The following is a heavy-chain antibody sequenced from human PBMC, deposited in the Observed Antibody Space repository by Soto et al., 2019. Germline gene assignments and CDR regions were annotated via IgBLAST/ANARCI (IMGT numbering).Heavy chain of an antibody. J-gene: IGHJ4*02. D-gene: IGHD6-6*01. CDR3: AKDKVLSSIATRPTYFDY. Sequence: GGSLRLSCAASGFTVSSYGMSWVRQAPGKGLEWVSAVSGSGGNTYYADSVKGRFTISRDNSNNTLYLQMDSLRAEDTAVYYCAKDKVLSSIATRPTYFDYWGQGTLVTVSS. CDR1: GFTVSSYG. V-gene: IGHV3-23*01. CDR2: VSGSGGNT.